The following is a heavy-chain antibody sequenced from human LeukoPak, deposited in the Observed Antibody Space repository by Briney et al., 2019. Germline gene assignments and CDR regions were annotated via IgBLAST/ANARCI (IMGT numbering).Heavy chain of an antibody. J-gene: IGHJ4*02. D-gene: IGHD7-27*01. CDR2: ITTGGPNT. CDR3: AKDGGLWVSAHWGDS. Sequence: GGSLRLSCAASGFTFSSYAMSWVRQAPGKGLKWVSTITTGGPNTYYADSVKGRFTVSRDDSKNTLYLQMNSLRAEDTAVYYCAKDGGLWVSAHWGDSWGRGTLVTVSS. CDR1: GFTFSSYA. V-gene: IGHV3-23*01.